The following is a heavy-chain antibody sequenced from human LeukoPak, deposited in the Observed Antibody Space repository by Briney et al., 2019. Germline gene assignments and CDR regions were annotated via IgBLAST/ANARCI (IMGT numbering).Heavy chain of an antibody. Sequence: SETLSLTCSVSGGSISSSSYYWGWIRQPPGQGLEWIGTIYYSGSTYYNPSLKSRVTISVDTSKTQFSLKLSSVTAADTAVYYCARDEEYSSSRVDYWGQGTLVTVSS. V-gene: IGHV4-39*02. CDR2: IYYSGST. CDR1: GGSISSSSYY. J-gene: IGHJ4*02. D-gene: IGHD6-6*01. CDR3: ARDEEYSSSRVDY.